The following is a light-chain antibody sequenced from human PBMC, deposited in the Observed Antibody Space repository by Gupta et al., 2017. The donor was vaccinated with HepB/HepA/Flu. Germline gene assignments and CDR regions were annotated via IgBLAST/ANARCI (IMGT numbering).Light chain of an antibody. V-gene: IGLV2-14*03. CDR1: SSDVGGYNY. CDR2: DVS. Sequence: QSALTQPASASGSPGQSPTISFTGTSSDVGGYNYVSWYQQHPGKAPKLMIYDVSNRPSGVSNRFSGSKSGNTASLTISGLQAEDEADYYCSSYTSSSTLGVFGGGTKLTVL. J-gene: IGLJ2*01. CDR3: SSYTSSSTLGV.